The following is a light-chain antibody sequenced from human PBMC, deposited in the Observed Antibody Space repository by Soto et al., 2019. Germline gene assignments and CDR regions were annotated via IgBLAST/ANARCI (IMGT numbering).Light chain of an antibody. CDR3: CSYAGSVV. CDR2: EGS. CDR1: SSDVGSYNL. Sequence: QSALTQPASVSGSPGQSITISCTGTSSDVGSYNLVSWYQQHPGKAPKLMIYEGSKRHSGVSNRFSGSKSGNTASLTISGLQSEDEADYYCCSYAGSVVFGGGTQLTVL. J-gene: IGLJ2*01. V-gene: IGLV2-23*01.